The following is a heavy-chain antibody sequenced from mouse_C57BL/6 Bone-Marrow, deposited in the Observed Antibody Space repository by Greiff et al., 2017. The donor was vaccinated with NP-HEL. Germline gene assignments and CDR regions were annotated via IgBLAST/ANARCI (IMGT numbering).Heavy chain of an antibody. CDR3: ARVIDGYYNFDY. J-gene: IGHJ2*01. V-gene: IGHV1-81*01. CDR1: GYTFTSYG. D-gene: IGHD2-3*01. CDR2: IYPRSGNT. Sequence: QVQLQQSGAELARPGASVKLSCKASGYTFTSYGISWVKQRTGQGLEWIGEIYPRSGNTYYNEKFKGKATLTADKSSSTAYMELRSLTSEDSAVYFCARVIDGYYNFDYWGQGTTLTVSS.